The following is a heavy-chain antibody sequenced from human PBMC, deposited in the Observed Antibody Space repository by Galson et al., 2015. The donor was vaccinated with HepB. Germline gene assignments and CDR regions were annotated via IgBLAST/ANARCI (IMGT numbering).Heavy chain of an antibody. D-gene: IGHD6-6*01. Sequence: SLRLSCAASGFTFSSYGMHWVRQAPGKGLEWVAVIWYDGSNKYYADSVKGRFTISRDNSKNTLYLQMNSLRAEDTAVYYCARGGSVGEQLVHADYWGQGTLVTVSS. J-gene: IGHJ4*02. CDR3: ARGGSVGEQLVHADY. V-gene: IGHV3-33*01. CDR2: IWYDGSNK. CDR1: GFTFSSYG.